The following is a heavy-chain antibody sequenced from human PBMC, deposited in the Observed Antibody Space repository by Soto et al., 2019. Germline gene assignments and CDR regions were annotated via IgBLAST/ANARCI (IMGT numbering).Heavy chain of an antibody. V-gene: IGHV3-23*01. Sequence: ELQLLESGGGLVQPGGSLRLSCAASGFTFNNYAMNWVRQAPGKGLEWVSAISSSGGATFYADSVKGRFTSSRDNSKNTLFLQMNSLRAEDTAVYYGASLSPDAYGGSYSGPWGQGTLVTVSS. CDR3: ASLSPDAYGGSYSGP. D-gene: IGHD1-26*01. CDR2: ISSSGGAT. CDR1: GFTFNNYA. J-gene: IGHJ1*01.